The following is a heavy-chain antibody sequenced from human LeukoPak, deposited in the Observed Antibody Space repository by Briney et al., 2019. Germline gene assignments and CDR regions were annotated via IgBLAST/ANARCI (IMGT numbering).Heavy chain of an antibody. V-gene: IGHV2-70*11. J-gene: IGHJ6*02. CDR2: IDWDDDK. CDR3: ARMILTGYHPYGMDV. CDR1: GFSLSTSGIC. D-gene: IGHD3-9*01. Sequence: SGPTLLKPTPTLTLTCTFSGFSLSTSGICVSWIRQPPGKALEWLARIDWDDDKYYSTSLKTRLTISKDTSKNQVVLTMTNMDPVDTATYYCARMILTGYHPYGMDVWGQATTVTVSS.